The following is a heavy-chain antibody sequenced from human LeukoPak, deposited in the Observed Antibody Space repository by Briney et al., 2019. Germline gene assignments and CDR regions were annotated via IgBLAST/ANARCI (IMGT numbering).Heavy chain of an antibody. CDR2: INHSGST. V-gene: IGHV4-34*01. CDR3: ARGRTSGLGPPFFDY. J-gene: IGHJ4*02. CDR1: GGSFSGYY. D-gene: IGHD3-3*01. Sequence: SETLSLTCAVYGGSFSGYYWSWIRQPPGKGLEWIGEINHSGSTNYNPSLKSRVTISVDTSKNQFSLKLSSVTAADTAVYYCARGRTSGLGPPFFDYWGQGTLVTVSS.